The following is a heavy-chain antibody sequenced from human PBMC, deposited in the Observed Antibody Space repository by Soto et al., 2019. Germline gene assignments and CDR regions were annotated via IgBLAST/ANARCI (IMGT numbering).Heavy chain of an antibody. Sequence: EVQLLESGGGLVQPGGSLRLSCAASGFTFSSYAMSWVRQAPEKGLEWVSAISGSGGSTYYADSVKGRFTISRDNSKNTLYLQMNSLRAEDTAVYYCAKESGGSSWYYYYYGMDVWGQGTTVTVSS. CDR1: GFTFSSYA. D-gene: IGHD6-13*01. CDR2: ISGSGGST. CDR3: AKESGGSSWYYYYYGMDV. J-gene: IGHJ6*02. V-gene: IGHV3-23*01.